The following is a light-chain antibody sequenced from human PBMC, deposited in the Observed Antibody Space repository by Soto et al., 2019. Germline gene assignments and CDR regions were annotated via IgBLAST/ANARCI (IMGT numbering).Light chain of an antibody. J-gene: IGKJ1*01. V-gene: IGKV3D-15*01. CDR3: QQYSDWPRT. CDR1: QSVTTQ. CDR2: GAS. Sequence: IVLTQSPGTLSLSPGERATLSCRASQSVTTQLAWYQQKPGQAPRLIIYGASTWATGIPARFSGSGSGTEFTLTISSLQSEDFAVYYCQQYSDWPRTFGQGTKVDIK.